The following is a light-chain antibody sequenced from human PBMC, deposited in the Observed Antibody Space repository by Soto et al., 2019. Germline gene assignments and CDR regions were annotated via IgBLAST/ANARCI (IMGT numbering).Light chain of an antibody. V-gene: IGKV1-5*03. J-gene: IGKJ1*01. CDR3: QQHNSYPRT. Sequence: DIQMTQSPSTLSASVGDRVTITCRASQSISTWLAWYQQKPGKAPKLLIYTASNLERGVPSRFSGSGSGTEFTLTISSLQPDDFATYYCQQHNSYPRTFGQGIKVEIK. CDR1: QSISTW. CDR2: TAS.